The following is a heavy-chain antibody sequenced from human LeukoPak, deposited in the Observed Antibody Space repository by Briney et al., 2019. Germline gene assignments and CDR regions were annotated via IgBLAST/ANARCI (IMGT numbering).Heavy chain of an antibody. CDR3: TTNNVRTYYDYVWGNPSPLFDY. CDR2: IKSKTDGGTT. D-gene: IGHD3-16*01. J-gene: IGHJ4*02. V-gene: IGHV3-15*01. CDR1: GFTFSNAW. Sequence: GGSLRLSCAASGFTFSNAWMSWVRQAPGKGLEWAGRIKSKTDGGTTDYAAPVKGRFTISRDDSKNTLYLQMNSLKTEDTAVYYCTTNNVRTYYDYVWGNPSPLFDYWGQGTLVTVSS.